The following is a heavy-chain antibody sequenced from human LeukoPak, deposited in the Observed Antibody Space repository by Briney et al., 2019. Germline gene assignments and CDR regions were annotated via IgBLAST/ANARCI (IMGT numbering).Heavy chain of an antibody. D-gene: IGHD2-2*01. CDR3: AREGRVVPAARL. Sequence: SETLSLTCTVSGGSISSGDYYWSWIRQPPGKGLEWIGYIYYSGSTYYNPSRKSQVTISVGTSKNQFSLKLSSVTAADTAVYYCAREGRVVPAARLWGQGTMVTVSS. CDR1: GGSISSGDYY. V-gene: IGHV4-30-4*01. J-gene: IGHJ3*01. CDR2: IYYSGST.